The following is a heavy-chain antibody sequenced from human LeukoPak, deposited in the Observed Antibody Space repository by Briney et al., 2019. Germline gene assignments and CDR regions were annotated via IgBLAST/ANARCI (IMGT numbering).Heavy chain of an antibody. V-gene: IGHV4-4*07. D-gene: IGHD3-22*01. J-gene: IGHJ4*02. CDR2: IYTSGST. CDR3: ARDAYYYDSSGYYNFDY. Sequence: SSETLSLTCTVSGGSISSYYWSWLRQPAGKGLEWIGRIYTSGSTNNNPSLKSRVTMSVDTSKNQFSLKLSSVTAADTAVYYCARDAYYYDSSGYYNFDYWGQGTLVTVSS. CDR1: GGSISSYY.